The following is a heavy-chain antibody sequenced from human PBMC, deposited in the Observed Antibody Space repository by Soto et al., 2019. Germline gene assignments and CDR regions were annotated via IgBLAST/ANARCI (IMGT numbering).Heavy chain of an antibody. Sequence: RRLSCAASGFTFSSYAMSWVRQAPGKGLEWVSAISGSGGSTYYADSVKGRFTISRDNSKNTLYLQMNSLRAEDTAVYYCAKGRGRGDYGMDVWGQGTTVTVSS. CDR1: GFTFSSYA. CDR2: ISGSGGST. V-gene: IGHV3-23*01. J-gene: IGHJ6*02. CDR3: AKGRGRGDYGMDV. D-gene: IGHD3-10*01.